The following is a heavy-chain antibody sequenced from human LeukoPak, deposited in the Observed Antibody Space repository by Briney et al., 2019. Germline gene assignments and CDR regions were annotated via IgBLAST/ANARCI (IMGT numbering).Heavy chain of an antibody. Sequence: GGSLRLSCAASGFTFSNYGMHWVRQAPGKGLEWVVVISHDGSNNNYADSVKGRFTISRDNSKNTLYLQMNSLRPEDTAVYYCAQVRLGTAHFDYWGQGTLVTVSS. D-gene: IGHD1-7*01. V-gene: IGHV3-30*18. CDR1: GFTFSNYG. J-gene: IGHJ4*02. CDR2: ISHDGSNN. CDR3: AQVRLGTAHFDY.